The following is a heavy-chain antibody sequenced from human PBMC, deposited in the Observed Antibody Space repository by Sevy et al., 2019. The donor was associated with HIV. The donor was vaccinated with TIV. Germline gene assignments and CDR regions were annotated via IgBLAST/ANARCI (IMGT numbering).Heavy chain of an antibody. CDR3: AHETFGRFES. CDR1: GFTFSANW. Sequence: GSLRLSCAASGFTFSANWMNWVRQAPGKGLEWVANIKADGSDKHYVDSVEGRFTISRDNAKNLLFLQMNSLRVEDTAVYYCAHETFGRFESWGQGTLVTSPQ. CDR2: IKADGSDK. D-gene: IGHD3-16*01. V-gene: IGHV3-7*01. J-gene: IGHJ4*02.